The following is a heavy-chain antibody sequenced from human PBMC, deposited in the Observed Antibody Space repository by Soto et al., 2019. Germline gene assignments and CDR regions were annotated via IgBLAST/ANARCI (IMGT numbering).Heavy chain of an antibody. D-gene: IGHD4-4*01. CDR2: IHYSGST. CDR1: GGSISSRSYY. Sequence: QLQVQESGPGLVKPSETLSLTCTVSGGSISSRSYYWGWIRQPPGKGLEWIGNIHYSGSTDYNPSLKTRVTISVDTSKNQCSLNLSSLTAADTAVYYCASLASGYSNYNWFDPWGQGTLVTVSS. V-gene: IGHV4-39*01. CDR3: ASLASGYSNYNWFDP. J-gene: IGHJ5*02.